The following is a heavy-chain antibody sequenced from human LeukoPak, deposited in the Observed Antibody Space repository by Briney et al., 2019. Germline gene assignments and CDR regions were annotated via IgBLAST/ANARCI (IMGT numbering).Heavy chain of an antibody. J-gene: IGHJ4*02. CDR1: RFTLSNYE. Sequence: GGSLRLSCAASRFTLSNYEMNWVRQAPGKGLEWVSYISSSGHIIFYADSLKGRFTISRDNAKNSMYLQMNSLRAEDTAVYYCARDRGWRSYFDYWVQGTLATVPS. CDR2: ISSSGHII. CDR3: ARDRGWRSYFDY. D-gene: IGHD3-10*01. V-gene: IGHV3-48*03.